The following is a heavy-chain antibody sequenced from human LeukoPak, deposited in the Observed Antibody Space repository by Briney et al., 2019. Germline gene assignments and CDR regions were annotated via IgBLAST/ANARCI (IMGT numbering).Heavy chain of an antibody. Sequence: GASVKVSCKASGYTFSSYDINWVRQATGPGFEWMGWMSPNSGNTGYAQKFQGRVTMTRNTSISTAYLELSSLRSEDTAVYYCARAPPRWFGEADYWGQGTLVTVSS. CDR3: ARAPPRWFGEADY. CDR2: MSPNSGNT. V-gene: IGHV1-8*01. D-gene: IGHD3-10*01. CDR1: GYTFSSYD. J-gene: IGHJ4*02.